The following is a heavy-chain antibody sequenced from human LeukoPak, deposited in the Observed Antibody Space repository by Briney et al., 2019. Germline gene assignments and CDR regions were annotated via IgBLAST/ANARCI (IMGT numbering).Heavy chain of an antibody. CDR1: GYSFSNHW. Sequence: PWESLKISCKGSGYSFSNHWIGWVRQMPGKGLEWMGIIYPGDSDTRYSPSFEGQVTISADKSISTAYLQWSSLKASDTAMYYCARRDGDLAGSGDYWGQGTLVTVSS. CDR3: ARRDGDLAGSGDY. D-gene: IGHD4-17*01. V-gene: IGHV5-51*01. CDR2: IYPGDSDT. J-gene: IGHJ4*02.